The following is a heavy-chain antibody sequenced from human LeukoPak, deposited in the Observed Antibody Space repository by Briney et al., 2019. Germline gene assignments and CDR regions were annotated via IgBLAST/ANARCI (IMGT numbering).Heavy chain of an antibody. Sequence: GGSLRLSCAASGFTFSSYEMNWVRQAPGKGLEWVSYISSSGSTIYYADSVKGRFTISRDNAKSSLYLQMNSLRAEDTAVYYCARESYVTMIVGDYWGQGTLVTVSS. CDR2: ISSSGSTI. CDR1: GFTFSSYE. V-gene: IGHV3-48*03. CDR3: ARESYVTMIVGDY. J-gene: IGHJ4*02. D-gene: IGHD3-22*01.